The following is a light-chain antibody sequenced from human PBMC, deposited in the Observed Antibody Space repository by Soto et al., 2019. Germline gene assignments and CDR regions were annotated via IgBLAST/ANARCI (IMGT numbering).Light chain of an antibody. CDR1: DSNIGRNV. Sequence: QSALTQPPSASGTPGQRVTISCSGSDSNIGRNVVYWYQQLPGTAPKLLVYRSDQRPSGVPDRFSGSKSDTSASLAISGLRPEVEVDYSCAAGDESLSGHYAFGTGTKVTV. J-gene: IGLJ1*01. V-gene: IGLV1-47*01. CDR2: RSD. CDR3: AAGDESLSGHYA.